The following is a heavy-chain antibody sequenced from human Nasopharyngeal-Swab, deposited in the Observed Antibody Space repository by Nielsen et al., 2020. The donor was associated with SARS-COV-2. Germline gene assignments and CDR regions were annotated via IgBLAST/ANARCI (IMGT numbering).Heavy chain of an antibody. CDR2: IGGSGDST. V-gene: IGHV3-23*01. Sequence: GESLKISCAASEFTLSSYCMTWVRQAPGKGLEWVSSIGGSGDSTFYADSVKGRFTISRDRSKNTLFLQMNSLRAEDTAVYYCAKGSDYYDSSGYSYFDYWGQGTLVTVSS. D-gene: IGHD3-22*01. J-gene: IGHJ4*02. CDR3: AKGSDYYDSSGYSYFDY. CDR1: EFTLSSYC.